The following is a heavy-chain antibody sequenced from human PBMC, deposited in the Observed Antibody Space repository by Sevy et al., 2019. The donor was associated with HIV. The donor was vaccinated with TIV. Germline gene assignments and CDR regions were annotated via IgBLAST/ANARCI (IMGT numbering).Heavy chain of an antibody. D-gene: IGHD3-3*02. J-gene: IGHJ4*02. V-gene: IGHV4-39*01. CDR1: GGSISSSSYY. Sequence: SETLSLTCTVSGGSISSSSYYWGWIRQPPGKGLEWIGSIYYSGSTYYNPSLKSRVTISVDTSKNQFSLKLSSVTAADTAVYYCARGERSHFHYFDYWGQGTLVTVSS. CDR2: IYYSGST. CDR3: ARGERSHFHYFDY.